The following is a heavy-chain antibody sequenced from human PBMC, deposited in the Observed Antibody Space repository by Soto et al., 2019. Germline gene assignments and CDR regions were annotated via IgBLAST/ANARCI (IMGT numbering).Heavy chain of an antibody. CDR3: AKNGQPPYYYYGLDV. CDR1: GYTFTRYG. CDR2: ISGYNGDT. V-gene: IGHV1-18*01. Sequence: QGQLVQSEAEVKKPGASVKVSCKASGYTFTRYGISWVRQAPGQGLEWMGWISGYNGDTTYAQKFQGRVTMTIDTSTSTAYMELRSLTSDDTAVYYCAKNGQPPYYYYGLDVLGQGTKVTVSS. J-gene: IGHJ6*02. D-gene: IGHD2-8*01.